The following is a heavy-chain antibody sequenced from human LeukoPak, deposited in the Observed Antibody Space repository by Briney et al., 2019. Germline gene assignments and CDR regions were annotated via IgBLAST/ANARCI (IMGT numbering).Heavy chain of an antibody. CDR2: ISSSSSYI. V-gene: IGHV3-21*01. D-gene: IGHD2-2*01. J-gene: IGHJ6*03. CDR1: GFTFSSYS. Sequence: GGSLRLSCAASGFTFSSYSMNWVRQAPGEGLEWVSSISSSSSYIYYADSVKGRFTISRDNAKNSLYLQMNSLRAEDTAVYYCARDPDIVVVPAAYPYYMDVWGKGTTVTVSS. CDR3: ARDPDIVVVPAAYPYYMDV.